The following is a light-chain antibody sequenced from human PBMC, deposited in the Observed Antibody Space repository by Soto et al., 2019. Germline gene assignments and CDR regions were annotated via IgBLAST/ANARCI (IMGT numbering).Light chain of an antibody. J-gene: IGKJ3*01. V-gene: IGKV3-20*01. CDR1: QSVSSSY. Sequence: EIVLTQSPGTLSLSPGERATLSCRASQSVSSSYLAWYQQKPGQAPRLLIYGASSRATDIPDRFSGSGSGTDFPLTISRLEPEDFAVYYCQQFGNSPITFGPGTKVDIK. CDR2: GAS. CDR3: QQFGNSPIT.